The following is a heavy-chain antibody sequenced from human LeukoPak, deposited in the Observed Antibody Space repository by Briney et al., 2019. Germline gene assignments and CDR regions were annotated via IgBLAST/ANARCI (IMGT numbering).Heavy chain of an antibody. J-gene: IGHJ4*02. CDR2: ISGSGGST. CDR3: AKDQGYDILTGYYKRALGFDY. V-gene: IGHV3-23*01. Sequence: GGSLRLSCAASGFPFSSYDMSCVRDAPGKGLVWVSAISGSGGSTYYTDSVRRRLTISRHNSKNTLYLQMNSVRAEDTAVYYCAKDQGYDILTGYYKRALGFDYWGQGTLVTVSS. D-gene: IGHD3-9*01. CDR1: GFPFSSYD.